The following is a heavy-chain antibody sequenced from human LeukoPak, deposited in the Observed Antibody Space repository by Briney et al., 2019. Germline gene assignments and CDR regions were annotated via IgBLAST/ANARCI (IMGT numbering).Heavy chain of an antibody. CDR1: GFLLSSHG. CDR2: IRNDGTNE. D-gene: IGHD6-25*01. V-gene: IGHV3-30*02. J-gene: IGHJ4*02. Sequence: GGSLRLSCVASGFLLSSHGMHWVRQAPGKGLEWVAFIRNDGTNEYYADSVKGRFTISRDISKNTLFLQMSSLRPEDTAVYYCARDRHIAAAGYYFDYWGQGTLVTVSS. CDR3: ARDRHIAAAGYYFDY.